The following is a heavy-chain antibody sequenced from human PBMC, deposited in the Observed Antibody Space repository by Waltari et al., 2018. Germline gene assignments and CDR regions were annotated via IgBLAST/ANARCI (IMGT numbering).Heavy chain of an antibody. CDR3: ARDWAAYDSSGYNGDY. CDR1: GFTFSSYS. D-gene: IGHD3-22*01. Sequence: EVQLVESGGGLVKPGGSLRLSCAASGFTFSSYSMNWVRQAPGKGLEWVSSISSSSSYTYYEDSVKGRFTIARDNAKNSLYLQMNSRRAEDTAVYYCARDWAAYDSSGYNGDYWGQGTLVTVSS. CDR2: ISSSSSYT. V-gene: IGHV3-21*01. J-gene: IGHJ4*02.